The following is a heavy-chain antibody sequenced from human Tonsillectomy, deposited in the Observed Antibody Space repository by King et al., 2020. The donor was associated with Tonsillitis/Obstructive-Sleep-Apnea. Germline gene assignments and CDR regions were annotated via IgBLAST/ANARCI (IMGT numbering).Heavy chain of an antibody. V-gene: IGHV3-48*03. CDR1: EFSFTNYE. CDR3: VREWVSGWSTYYFDY. CDR2: INNGGKT. Sequence: VQLVESGGGLVQPGGSLRLSCAASEFSFTNYEMSWVRQAPGKGLEWVSYINNGGKTYYADSVKGRFTISRDNAKNSLFLQMSSLRAEDTAVYYCVREWVSGWSTYYFDYWGPGTLVTVSS. J-gene: IGHJ4*02. D-gene: IGHD6-19*01.